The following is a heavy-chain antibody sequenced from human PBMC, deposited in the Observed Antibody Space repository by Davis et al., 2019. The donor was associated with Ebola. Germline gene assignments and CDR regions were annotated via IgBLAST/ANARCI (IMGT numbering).Heavy chain of an antibody. CDR1: GFTFSSYG. D-gene: IGHD5-18*01. CDR2: ISYDGSNK. CDR3: ARINSYGDFDY. J-gene: IGHJ4*02. Sequence: PGGSLRLSCAASGFTFSSYGMHWVRQAPGKGLEWVAVISYDGSNKYYADSVKGRFTISRDNSKITLYLQMNSLRAEDTAVYYCARINSYGDFDYWGQGTLVTVSS. V-gene: IGHV3-30*03.